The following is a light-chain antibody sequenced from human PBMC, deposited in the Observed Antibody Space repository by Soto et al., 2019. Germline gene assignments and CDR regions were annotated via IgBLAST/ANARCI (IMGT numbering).Light chain of an antibody. Sequence: QLVLTQPPSVSGAPGQRVTISCTGSSSNIGAGFDVHWYQQVPGTAPKLLMYANSNRPSGVPDRFSGSKSGISASLAITGLQAEDEADYYCQSYDSSLSGVVFGGGTKLTVL. CDR2: ANS. CDR1: SSNIGAGFD. J-gene: IGLJ2*01. CDR3: QSYDSSLSGVV. V-gene: IGLV1-40*01.